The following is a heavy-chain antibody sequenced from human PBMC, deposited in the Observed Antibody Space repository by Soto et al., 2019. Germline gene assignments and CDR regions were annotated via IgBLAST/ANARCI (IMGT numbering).Heavy chain of an antibody. J-gene: IGHJ4*02. D-gene: IGHD6-19*01. V-gene: IGHV3-74*01. Sequence: GGSLRLSCAASGFTFSTYWVHWVRQAPGKGLMWVSRINSDGTTINYADSVEGRFTISRDNAKNTLFLQMNSLRVEDTAVYYCARAGWYRFDYWGQGTLVTVSS. CDR2: INSDGTTI. CDR1: GFTFSTYW. CDR3: ARAGWYRFDY.